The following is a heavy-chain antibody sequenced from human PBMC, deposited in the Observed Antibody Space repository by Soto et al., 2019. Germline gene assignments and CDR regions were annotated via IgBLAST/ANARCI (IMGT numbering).Heavy chain of an antibody. J-gene: IGHJ4*02. D-gene: IGHD3-22*01. CDR1: GFTFSNAW. V-gene: IGHV3-15*01. Sequence: GGSLRLSCAASGFTFSNAWISWVRQAPGKGLEWVGLIKSKTDGGTTDYAAPVKGRFTISRDDSKTTLYLQMNSLKTEDTAVYYCDSGYPLEYGGQGTIFTVSP. CDR3: DSGYPLEY. CDR2: IKSKTDGGTT.